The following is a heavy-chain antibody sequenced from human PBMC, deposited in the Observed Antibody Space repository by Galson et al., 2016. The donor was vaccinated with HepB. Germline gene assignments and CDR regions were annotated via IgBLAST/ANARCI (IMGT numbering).Heavy chain of an antibody. J-gene: IGHJ6*02. CDR2: ISSNGATI. D-gene: IGHD3-10*01. Sequence: SLRLSCAASGFTFSRYEMNWVRQAPGKGLEWVSYISSNGATIYYADSVKGRFILTRDNAKNSLYLQMNSLRDEDTAVYFCARVLFGSGSYWCLDVWGQGPRSPSP. V-gene: IGHV3-48*03. CDR3: ARVLFGSGSYWCLDV. CDR1: GFTFSRYE.